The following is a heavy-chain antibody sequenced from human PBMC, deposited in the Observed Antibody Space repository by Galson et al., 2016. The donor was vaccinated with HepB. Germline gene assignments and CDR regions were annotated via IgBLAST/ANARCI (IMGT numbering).Heavy chain of an antibody. D-gene: IGHD1-26*01. CDR3: TRGRWELRS. J-gene: IGHJ5*02. Sequence: SLRLSCAASGFNLSPYGLSWVRQGPGKGLEWVAFISYDGSNIHYEDSVKGRFTVSRDNSKNTLYLQMTSLRTEDTAVYYCTRGRWELRSWGQGTLVTVSS. CDR1: GFNLSPYG. CDR2: ISYDGSNI. V-gene: IGHV3-30*04.